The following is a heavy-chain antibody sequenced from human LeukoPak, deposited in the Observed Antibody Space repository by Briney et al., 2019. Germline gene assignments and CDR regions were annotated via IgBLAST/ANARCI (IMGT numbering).Heavy chain of an antibody. J-gene: IGHJ4*02. CDR3: ARDGILGPPTTSAFDY. CDR2: INSDGSTI. D-gene: IGHD1-26*01. V-gene: IGHV3-48*03. Sequence: GGSLRLSCVASRFTFSTYEFSWFRQAPGRGLEWISYINSDGSTIYYADSVKGRFTVSRDNTKNSLFLQVNSLRVEDTALYYCARDGILGPPTTSAFDYWGQGTLVTVSS. CDR1: RFTFSTYE.